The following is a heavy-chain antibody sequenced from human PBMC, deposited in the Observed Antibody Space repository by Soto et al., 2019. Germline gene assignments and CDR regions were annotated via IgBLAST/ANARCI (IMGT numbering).Heavy chain of an antibody. CDR2: IIPTFGTA. CDR3: ARGRVDIDYYYYYYGMDV. J-gene: IGHJ6*02. D-gene: IGHD2-2*03. Sequence: QVQLVQPGAEAKTPGSSVKVSCKASGGTFSSYAISWVRQAPGPGLEWMGGIIPTFGTANYAQKRQSRVTITADESASTAYMELSSLRSEDTAVYYCARGRVDIDYYYYYYGMDVWGQGTTVTVSS. CDR1: GGTFSSYA. V-gene: IGHV1-69*01.